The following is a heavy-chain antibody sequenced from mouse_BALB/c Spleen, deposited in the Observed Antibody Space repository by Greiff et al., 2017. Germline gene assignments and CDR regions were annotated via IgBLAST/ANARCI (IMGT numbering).Heavy chain of an antibody. J-gene: IGHJ2*01. D-gene: IGHD1-1*01. CDR3: TREGTTVPGYFDY. Sequence: EVKLMESGGGLVKPGGSLKLSCAASGFTFSSYTMSWVRQTPEKRLEWVATISSGGSYTYYPDSVKGRFTISRDNAKNTLYLQMSSLKSEDTAMYYCTREGTTVPGYFDYWGQGTTLTVSS. CDR1: GFTFSSYT. CDR2: ISSGGSYT. V-gene: IGHV5-6-4*01.